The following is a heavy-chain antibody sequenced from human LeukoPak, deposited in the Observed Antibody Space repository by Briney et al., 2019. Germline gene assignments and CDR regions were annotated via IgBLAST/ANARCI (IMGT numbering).Heavy chain of an antibody. CDR2: FDPEDGET. Sequence: ASVKVSCKVSGYTLTELSMHWVRQAPGKGLEWMGGFDPEDGETIYAQKFQGRVTMTEDTSADTAYMELSSLSSEDTAVYYCATQNCSSTSCYYYYYYYMDVWGKGTTVTVSS. D-gene: IGHD2-2*01. CDR3: ATQNCSSTSCYYYYYYYMDV. J-gene: IGHJ6*03. CDR1: GYTLTELS. V-gene: IGHV1-24*01.